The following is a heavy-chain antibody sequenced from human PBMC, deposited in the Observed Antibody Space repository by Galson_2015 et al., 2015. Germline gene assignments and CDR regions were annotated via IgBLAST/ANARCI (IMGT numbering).Heavy chain of an antibody. CDR2: IYYSGST. CDR1: GGSISDYY. Sequence: ETLSLTCTISGGSISDYYRSWIRQSPGKGLEWIGYIYYSGSTNYNPSLKSRVTISVDTSRNQFSLKLSSVTAADTAVYYCARGRIQLDYFDYWGQGTLVTVSS. V-gene: IGHV4-59*01. D-gene: IGHD5-18*01. CDR3: ARGRIQLDYFDY. J-gene: IGHJ4*02.